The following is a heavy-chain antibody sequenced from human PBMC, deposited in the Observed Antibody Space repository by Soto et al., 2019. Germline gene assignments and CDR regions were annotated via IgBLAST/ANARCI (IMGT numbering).Heavy chain of an antibody. CDR1: GGTFSSYA. J-gene: IGHJ5*02. D-gene: IGHD6-19*01. CDR3: AVAVAGTGWFDP. V-gene: IGHV1-69*13. CDR2: IIPIFGTA. Sequence: SVKVSCKASGGTFSSYAISWVRQAPGQGLEWMGGIIPIFGTANYAQKFQGRVTITADESTSTAYMELSSLRSEDTAVYYCAVAVAGTGWFDPWGQGTLVTVSS.